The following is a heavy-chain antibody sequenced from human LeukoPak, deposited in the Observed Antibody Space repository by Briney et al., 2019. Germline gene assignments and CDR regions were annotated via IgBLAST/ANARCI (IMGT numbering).Heavy chain of an antibody. CDR2: IYYSGSN. D-gene: IGHD3-22*01. V-gene: IGHV4-39*01. CDR1: GGSISSSSYC. J-gene: IGHJ4*02. Sequence: LETLSLSCTVSGGSISSSSYCWGSIRQPPGKGLEWIGSIYYSGSNYYNPSLKSRATISVKTPKNQFSLKLSSVTAADTSLYYCRSLNSSGYYLYFSFDHRGQVTLVTVSS. CDR3: RSLNSSGYYLYFSFDH.